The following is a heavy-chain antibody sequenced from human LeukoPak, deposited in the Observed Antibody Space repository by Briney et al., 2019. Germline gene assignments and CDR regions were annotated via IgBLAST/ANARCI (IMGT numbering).Heavy chain of an antibody. CDR3: ARWFSSGYDYGDY. V-gene: IGHV4-31*03. D-gene: IGHD5-12*01. Sequence: PSQTLSLTCTVSGGSISSGGYYWSWIRQHPGKGLEWIGYIYYSGSTYYNPSLKSRVTISVDTSKNRFSLKLSSVTAADTAVYCCARWFSSGYDYGDYWGQGTLVIVSS. CDR2: IYYSGST. J-gene: IGHJ4*02. CDR1: GGSISSGGYY.